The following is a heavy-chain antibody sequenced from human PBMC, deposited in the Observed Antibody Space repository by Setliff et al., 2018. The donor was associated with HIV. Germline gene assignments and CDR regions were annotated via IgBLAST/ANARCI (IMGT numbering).Heavy chain of an antibody. Sequence: VASVKVSCKVSGYTFTGYGISWVRQAPGQGLEWMGWISAYNGNTNYAQKLQGRVTMTTDTSTSTAYMELRSLRSDDTAVYYCANRNRETYGMDVWGQGTTGTVSS. V-gene: IGHV1-18*01. CDR2: ISAYNGNT. CDR1: GYTFTGYG. CDR3: ANRNRETYGMDV. J-gene: IGHJ6*02.